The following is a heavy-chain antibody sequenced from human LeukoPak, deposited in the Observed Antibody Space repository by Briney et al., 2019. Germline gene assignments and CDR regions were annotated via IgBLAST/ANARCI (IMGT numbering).Heavy chain of an antibody. CDR3: ARISGSTMIVDTYYYYYYMDV. D-gene: IGHD3-22*01. V-gene: IGHV4-4*07. Sequence: SETLSLTCTVSGGSISSYYWSWIRQPAGEGLEWIGRLHTSGSTHYNPSLKSRVTMSVDTSKNQFSLKLSSVTAADTAVYYCARISGSTMIVDTYYYYYYMDVWGKGTTVTISS. CDR1: GGSISSYY. CDR2: LHTSGST. J-gene: IGHJ6*03.